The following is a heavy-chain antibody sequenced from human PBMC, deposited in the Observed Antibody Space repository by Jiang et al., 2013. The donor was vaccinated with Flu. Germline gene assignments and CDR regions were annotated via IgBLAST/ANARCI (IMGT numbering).Heavy chain of an antibody. Sequence: TFSGFSLTTSYLGVGWIRQPPGKALEWLAIIYWDDDKRYSPSLKSRLTITKDTSKNQVVLTMTNMDPVDTATYYCAHTSLGAAGTLPLEEFDYWGQGTLVTVSS. CDR2: IYWDDDK. D-gene: IGHD6-13*01. J-gene: IGHJ4*02. CDR1: GFSLTTSYLG. V-gene: IGHV2-5*02. CDR3: AHTSLGAAGTLPLEEFDY.